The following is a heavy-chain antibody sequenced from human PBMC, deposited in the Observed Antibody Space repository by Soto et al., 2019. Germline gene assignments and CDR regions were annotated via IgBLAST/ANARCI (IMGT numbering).Heavy chain of an antibody. Sequence: QVQLVQSGAEVKKPGSSVKVSCKASGGTFSTYTITWVRQAPGQGLEGMGRIIPIIGIINYAKKFQGRVTISADKFTGTAYMELTGLRSDDTAVYYCAGDPDSHYNDSHASSYPWGQGTLVTVSS. J-gene: IGHJ5*02. V-gene: IGHV1-69*08. CDR2: IIPIIGII. CDR1: GGTFSTYT. CDR3: AGDPDSHYNDSHASSYP. D-gene: IGHD4-4*01.